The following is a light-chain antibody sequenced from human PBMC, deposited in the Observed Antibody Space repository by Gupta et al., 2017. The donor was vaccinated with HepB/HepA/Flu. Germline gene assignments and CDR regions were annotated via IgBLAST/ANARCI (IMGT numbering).Light chain of an antibody. J-gene: IGLJ1*01. CDR3: QAWDSSTGV. CDR1: KSGDKY. V-gene: IGLV3-1*01. CDR2: QES. Sequence: SSELPQPPSLSVSPGQSASLTCSGDKSGDKYACWYQQKPGQSPVLVISQESKRPAGIPERFSGSNSGNTATLTISGTQAMDEADYYCQAWDSSTGVFGTGTKVTVL.